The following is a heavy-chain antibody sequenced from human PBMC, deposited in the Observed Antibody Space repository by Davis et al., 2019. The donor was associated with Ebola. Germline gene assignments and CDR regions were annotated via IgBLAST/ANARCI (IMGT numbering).Heavy chain of an antibody. CDR1: GFTFRSYA. J-gene: IGHJ6*04. CDR2: ISGSSGST. V-gene: IGHV3-23*01. CDR3: AKSGLSFGVVKYHYGMDV. D-gene: IGHD3-3*01. Sequence: GESLKISCAASGFTFRSYAMSWVRQAPGRGLEWVSGISGSSGSTYYADSVKGRFTISRDNSKNTLYLQMDSLRAEDTAVYYCAKSGLSFGVVKYHYGMDVWGKGTTVTVSS.